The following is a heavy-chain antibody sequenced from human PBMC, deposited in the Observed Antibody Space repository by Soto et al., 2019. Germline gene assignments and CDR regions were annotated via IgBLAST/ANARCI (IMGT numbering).Heavy chain of an antibody. Sequence: ASVKVSCKASGYTFINFDISWVRQAAGQGLEWLGWMNPGSGKTGYASKFQGRVAMTRDASTGTSHLDLSSLTSDDTAVYYCARMESAGTLNWFDPCGPGPLVTVYS. J-gene: IGHJ5*02. V-gene: IGHV1-8*02. D-gene: IGHD6-13*01. CDR1: GYTFINFD. CDR2: MNPGSGKT. CDR3: ARMESAGTLNWFDP.